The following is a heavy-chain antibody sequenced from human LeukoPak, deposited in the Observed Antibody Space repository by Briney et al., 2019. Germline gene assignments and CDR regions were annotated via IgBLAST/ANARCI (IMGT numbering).Heavy chain of an antibody. D-gene: IGHD4-17*01. CDR1: GGSFSGYY. CDR3: ARGRIGDYEGYFDY. Sequence: PSETLSLTCAVYGGSFSGYYWSWIRQPPGKGLEWIGEINHSGSTNYNPSLKSRVTISVDTSKNQFSLKLSSVTAADTAVYHCARGRIGDYEGYFDYWGQGTLVTVSS. V-gene: IGHV4-34*01. J-gene: IGHJ4*02. CDR2: INHSGST.